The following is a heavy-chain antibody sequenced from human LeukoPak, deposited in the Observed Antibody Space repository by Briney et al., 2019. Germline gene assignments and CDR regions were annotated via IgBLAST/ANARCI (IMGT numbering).Heavy chain of an antibody. V-gene: IGHV4-39*07. CDR1: GGSISSSSYY. CDR3: ARCRDEFGDYGFDF. J-gene: IGHJ4*02. CDR2: IYYSGSS. Sequence: SETLSLTCTVSGGSISSSSYYWGWIRQPPGKGLEWIGSIYYSGSSYYNPSLKSRVTISVDTSKNQFSLKLSSVTAADTAVYYCARCRDEFGDYGFDFWGQGNLVTVSS. D-gene: IGHD4-17*01.